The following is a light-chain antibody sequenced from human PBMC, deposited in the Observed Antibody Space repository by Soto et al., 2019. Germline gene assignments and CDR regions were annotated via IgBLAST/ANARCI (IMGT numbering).Light chain of an antibody. CDR1: QDIRTY. J-gene: IGKJ4*01. CDR3: QQGDSFPRT. V-gene: IGKV1-12*01. Sequence: DIQMTQSPASVSASVGDRVTITCRASQDIRTYLAWYQQKPGKAPELLIYAASSLQSGVPSRFSGGGSGRDFTLTISSLQPEDFATYYCQQGDSFPRTFGGGTKVDVK. CDR2: AAS.